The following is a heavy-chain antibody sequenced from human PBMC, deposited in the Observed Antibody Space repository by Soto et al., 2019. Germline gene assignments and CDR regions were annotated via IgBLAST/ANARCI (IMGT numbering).Heavy chain of an antibody. Sequence: GGSLRLSCAASGFTFSSYAMSWVRQAPGKGLEWVSAISGSGGSTYYADSVKGRFTISRDNSKNTLYLQMNSLRAEDTAVYYCANANRVTPLTKLSSQYYGMDVWGQGTTVTVSS. CDR3: ANANRVTPLTKLSSQYYGMDV. CDR2: ISGSGGST. V-gene: IGHV3-23*01. J-gene: IGHJ6*02. D-gene: IGHD4-4*01. CDR1: GFTFSSYA.